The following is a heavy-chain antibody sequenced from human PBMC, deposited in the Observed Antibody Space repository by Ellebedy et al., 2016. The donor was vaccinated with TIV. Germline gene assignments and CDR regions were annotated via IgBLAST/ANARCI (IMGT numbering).Heavy chain of an antibody. CDR1: PYTFSSNF. CDR3: ASEGYCSGATCSGGFDM. CDR2: INTGGGGT. J-gene: IGHJ3*02. V-gene: IGHV1-46*01. D-gene: IGHD2-2*01. Sequence: ASVKVSCXASPYTFSSNFMHWVRQAPGQGLEWLGVINTGGGGTSYAQEFQGRVTVARDTSTSTVYMELSSLSSEDTAIYFCASEGYCSGATCSGGFDMWGQGTMVAVSS.